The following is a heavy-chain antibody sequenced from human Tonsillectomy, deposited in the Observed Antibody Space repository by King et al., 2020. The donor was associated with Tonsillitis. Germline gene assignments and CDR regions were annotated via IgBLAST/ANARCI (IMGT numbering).Heavy chain of an antibody. Sequence: VQLQESGPGLVKPSQNLSLTCTVSGDSISSGSYYWSWIRQPAGKGLEWIGRIYNSGSTIYKPSLESRVTISVDTSKNQFSLKLSSVTAADTAVYYCATSSSSTIYYYNYYMDVWGKGTTVTVSS. CDR1: GDSISSGSYY. CDR3: ATSSSSTIYYYNYYMDV. D-gene: IGHD6-6*01. CDR2: IYNSGST. J-gene: IGHJ6*03. V-gene: IGHV4-61*02.